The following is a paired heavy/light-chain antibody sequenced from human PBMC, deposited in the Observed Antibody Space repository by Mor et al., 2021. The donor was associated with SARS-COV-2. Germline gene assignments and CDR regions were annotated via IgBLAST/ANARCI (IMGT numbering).Heavy chain of an antibody. Sequence: EVQLVESGGVLVQPGGSLRLSCAASGFTFSSYAMTWVRQAPGKGLEWVSGVSGSGIGPSYADSARGRFIISRDNSKNTLYLQMNSLRVEDTAIYFCAKCMYSSSWHRFYYYGMDAWGQGTTVTVSS. D-gene: IGHD6-13*01. V-gene: IGHV3-23*04. CDR3: AKCMYSSSWHRFYYYGMDA. CDR1: GFTFSSYA. CDR2: VSGSGIGP. J-gene: IGHJ6*02.
Light chain of an antibody. V-gene: IGLV1-47*01. J-gene: IGLJ3*02. Sequence: QSLLTQPPSASGTPGQRVTISCSGGSPNTGSDFVDWYQRLPGKAPKLLIYRNDQRPSGVPDRFSGSKSGTSASLAISGLRSEDEGTYFCATWSGSLSGPVFGGGTKLTVL. CDR3: ATWSGSLSGPV. CDR2: RND. CDR1: SPNTGSDF.